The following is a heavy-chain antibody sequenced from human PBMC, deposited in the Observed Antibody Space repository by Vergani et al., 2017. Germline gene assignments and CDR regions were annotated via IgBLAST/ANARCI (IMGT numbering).Heavy chain of an antibody. V-gene: IGHV4-34*01. D-gene: IGHD6-13*01. CDR3: ARDPPLAAAEGAGYGMDV. Sequence: QVQLQQWGAGLLKPSETLSLTCAVYGGSFSGYYWSWIRQPPGKGLEWIGEINHSVSTNYNPSLKSRVTISVDTSKNQFSLELGSVTPADTAVYCCARDPPLAAAEGAGYGMDVWGQXP. CDR1: GGSFSGYY. CDR2: INHSVST. J-gene: IGHJ6*02.